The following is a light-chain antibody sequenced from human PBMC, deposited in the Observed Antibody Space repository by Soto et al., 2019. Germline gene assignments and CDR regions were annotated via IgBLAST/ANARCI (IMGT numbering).Light chain of an antibody. CDR2: GND. CDR1: SSNIGAGYD. CDR3: QSYDRSLSGSV. Sequence: QPVLTQPPSVSGAPGQGVTISCTGSSSNIGAGYDVHWYQQLPGAAPKLLIFGNDNRPSGVPDRFSGSRSGTSASLAITGLQAEDEADYYCQSYDRSLSGSVFGAGTKVTVL. V-gene: IGLV1-40*01. J-gene: IGLJ1*01.